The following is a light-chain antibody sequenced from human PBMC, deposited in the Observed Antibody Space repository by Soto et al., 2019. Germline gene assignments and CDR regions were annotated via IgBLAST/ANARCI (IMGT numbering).Light chain of an antibody. CDR1: QGVGSY. CDR2: AAS. Sequence: QMKQSPSFLASSVGDRVTISCARRQGVGSYLLWYQQRQGTAPKLLLYAASNLLSGVPSRFSGSGSGTNFTLTISSLQPEDFATYYCQQSYKTPHTFGQGTKLETK. J-gene: IGKJ2*01. V-gene: IGKV1-39*01. CDR3: QQSYKTPHT.